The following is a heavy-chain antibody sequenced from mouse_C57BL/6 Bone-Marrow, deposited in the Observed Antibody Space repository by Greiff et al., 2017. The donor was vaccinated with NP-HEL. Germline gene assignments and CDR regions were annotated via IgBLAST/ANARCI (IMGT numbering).Heavy chain of an antibody. CDR3: AREGSTTVVAHFDY. J-gene: IGHJ2*01. D-gene: IGHD1-1*01. Sequence: QVQLQQPGAELVKPGASVKLSCKASGYTFTSYWMQWVKQRPGQGLEWIGEIDPSDSYTNYNQKFKGKATLTVDTSSSTAYMQLSSLTSEDSAVYYCAREGSTTVVAHFDYWGQGTTLTVSS. CDR1: GYTFTSYW. CDR2: IDPSDSYT. V-gene: IGHV1-50*01.